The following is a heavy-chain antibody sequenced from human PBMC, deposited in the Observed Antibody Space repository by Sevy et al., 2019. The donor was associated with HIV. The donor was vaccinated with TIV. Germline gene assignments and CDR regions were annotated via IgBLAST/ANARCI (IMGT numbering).Heavy chain of an antibody. V-gene: IGHV4-38-2*01. D-gene: IGHD3-22*01. J-gene: IGHJ3*02. Sequence: SETLSLTCDVSGYSISSGYYGGWIRQPPGKGMEWIGSIYHSGSTYYNPSLKRRVTISVDTSKNQFSLKLRSVTAADTAVYYCARTLRGDFDSSASAFDIWGQRTMVTVSS. CDR1: GYSISSGYY. CDR3: ARTLRGDFDSSASAFDI. CDR2: IYHSGST.